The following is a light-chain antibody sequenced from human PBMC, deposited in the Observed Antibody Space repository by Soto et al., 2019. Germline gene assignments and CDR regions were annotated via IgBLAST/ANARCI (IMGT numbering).Light chain of an antibody. CDR2: GDN. CDR3: QSYDSSLNRV. Sequence: SVLSQPPSVYGAPGQRITISCTGSSSNIGANYDVHWYRQVPGTAPKLLMSGDNNRPSGVADRFSGSKSGTSASLAITRLQAEDEADYYCQSYDSSLNRVFGTGTKVTVL. CDR1: SSNIGANYD. V-gene: IGLV1-40*01. J-gene: IGLJ1*01.